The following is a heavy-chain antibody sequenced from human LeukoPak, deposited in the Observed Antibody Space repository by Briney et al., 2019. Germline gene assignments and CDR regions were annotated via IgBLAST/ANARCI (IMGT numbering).Heavy chain of an antibody. J-gene: IGHJ5*02. V-gene: IGHV3-23*01. CDR3: AKDLMTTVTAGWFDP. D-gene: IGHD4-17*01. CDR1: GFTFSNYA. CDR2: ISGSGDST. Sequence: GGSLRLSCAASGFTFSNYAMRWVRQAPGKGLEWVSGISGSGDSTYYADSVKGRFTISRDNSKNTLYLQMNSLRAEDTAVYYCAKDLMTTVTAGWFDPWGQGTLVTVSS.